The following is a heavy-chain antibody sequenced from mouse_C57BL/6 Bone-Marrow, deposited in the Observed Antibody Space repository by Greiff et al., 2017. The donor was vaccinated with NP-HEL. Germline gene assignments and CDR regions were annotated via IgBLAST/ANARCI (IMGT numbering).Heavy chain of an antibody. Sequence: QVQLQQPGAELVKPGASVKLSCKASGYTFTSYWMQWVKQRPGQGLEWIGEIDPSDSYTNYHQKFKGKATLTVDTSSSTAYMQLSSLTSEDSAVYYCARNGYYAGLYWYFDVWGTGTTVTVSS. D-gene: IGHD2-3*01. CDR3: ARNGYYAGLYWYFDV. CDR1: GYTFTSYW. V-gene: IGHV1-50*01. J-gene: IGHJ1*03. CDR2: IDPSDSYT.